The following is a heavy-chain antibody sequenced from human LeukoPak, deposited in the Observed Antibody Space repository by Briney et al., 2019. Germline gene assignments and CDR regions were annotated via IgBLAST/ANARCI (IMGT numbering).Heavy chain of an antibody. D-gene: IGHD3-10*01. CDR2: INPNSGGT. CDR3: ARAGLLLWFGELLSFDC. Sequence: ASVKVSCKASGYTFTGYYMHWVRQAPGQGVEWMGWINPNSGGTNYAQKFQGRVTMTRDTSISTAYMELSRLRSDDTAVYYCARAGLLLWFGELLSFDCWGQGTLVTVSS. V-gene: IGHV1-2*02. CDR1: GYTFTGYY. J-gene: IGHJ4*02.